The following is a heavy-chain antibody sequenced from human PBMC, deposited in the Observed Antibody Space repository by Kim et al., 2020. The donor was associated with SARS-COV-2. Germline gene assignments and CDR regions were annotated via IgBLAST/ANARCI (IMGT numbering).Heavy chain of an antibody. CDR3: TRGGFGYNMDV. Sequence: GGSLRLSCAASGFSFSSYWMHWVRQGPGKGLVWVSCIDTEGSGAAYADSVKGRFTVSRDNAKNTLYLQMNSLRAEDTAVYYCTRGGFGYNMDVWGQGTT. D-gene: IGHD1-1*01. J-gene: IGHJ6*02. CDR2: IDTEGSGA. CDR1: GFSFSSYW. V-gene: IGHV3-74*01.